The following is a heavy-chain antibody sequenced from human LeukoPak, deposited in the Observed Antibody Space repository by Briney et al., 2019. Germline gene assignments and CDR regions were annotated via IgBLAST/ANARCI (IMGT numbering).Heavy chain of an antibody. CDR2: ISWNSGSI. CDR1: GFTFDDYA. V-gene: IGHV3-9*01. Sequence: PGGSLRLSCAASGFTFDDYAMHWVRQAPGKGLEWVSGISWNSGSIGYADSVKGRFTISRDNAKNSLYLQMNSLRAEDTALYYCAKDNRKLLWFGEYSTWGQGTLVTVSS. CDR3: AKDNRKLLWFGEYST. D-gene: IGHD3-10*01. J-gene: IGHJ5*02.